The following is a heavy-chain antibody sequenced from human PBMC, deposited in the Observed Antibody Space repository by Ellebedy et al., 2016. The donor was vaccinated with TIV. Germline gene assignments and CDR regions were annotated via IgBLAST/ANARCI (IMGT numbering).Heavy chain of an antibody. D-gene: IGHD4-17*01. Sequence: PGGSLRLSCAASGFTFSGYWMSWVRQAPGKGLEWVANIKQDGSEKYYVDSGKGRFTISRDNAKNSLYLQMNRLRAEDTAVYYCARQTVATSVNDAFDIWGLGTVVTVSS. V-gene: IGHV3-7*01. CDR2: IKQDGSEK. CDR1: GFTFSGYW. CDR3: ARQTVATSVNDAFDI. J-gene: IGHJ3*02.